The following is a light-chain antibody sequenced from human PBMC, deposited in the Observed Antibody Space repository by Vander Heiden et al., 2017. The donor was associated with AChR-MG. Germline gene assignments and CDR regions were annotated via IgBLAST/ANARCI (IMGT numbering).Light chain of an antibody. J-gene: IGKJ4*01. Sequence: DIQMTQSPSSLSASVGDRVTITCQASQDISKYLNWYQQKPGKAPKLLIYAASNLETGVPSRFSGSESGTDFTFTISSLQPEDIATYYCQQYDNLPLTFGGGTKVEIK. CDR1: QDISKY. V-gene: IGKV1-33*01. CDR2: AAS. CDR3: QQYDNLPLT.